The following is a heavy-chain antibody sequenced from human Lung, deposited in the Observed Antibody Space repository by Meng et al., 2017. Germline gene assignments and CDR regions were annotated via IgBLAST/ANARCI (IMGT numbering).Heavy chain of an antibody. D-gene: IGHD4-11*01. CDR1: GGSVSDYH. Sequence: QVQVPERGPVMSRLSVTLSLSCGGYGGSVSDYHWSWNRQAPGKGLDWIVESNHSGNTNYYPSRGSRASISVDTSQNNLSLKLISVAATDSAVYYCARGPTTKAHDFDYWGQGTLVTVSS. CDR3: ARGPTTKAHDFDY. CDR2: SNHSGNT. V-gene: IGHV4-34*01. J-gene: IGHJ4*02.